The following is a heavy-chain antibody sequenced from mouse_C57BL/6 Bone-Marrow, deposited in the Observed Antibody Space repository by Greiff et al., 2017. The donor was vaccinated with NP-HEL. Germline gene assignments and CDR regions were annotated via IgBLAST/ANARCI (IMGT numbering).Heavy chain of an antibody. CDR2: INPYNGGT. D-gene: IGHD2-2*01. CDR1: GYTFTDYY. Sequence: EVKLQQSGPVLVKPGASVKMSCKASGYTFTDYYMNWVKQSHGKSLEWIGVINPYNGGTSSNQKFKGKATLTVDKSSSTAYMELNSLTSEDSAVYYCARLDGYDGFAYWGQGTLVTVSA. CDR3: ARLDGYDGFAY. J-gene: IGHJ3*01. V-gene: IGHV1-19*01.